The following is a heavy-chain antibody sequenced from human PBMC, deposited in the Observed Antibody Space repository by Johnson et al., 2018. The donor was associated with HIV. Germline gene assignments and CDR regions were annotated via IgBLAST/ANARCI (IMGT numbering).Heavy chain of an antibody. CDR1: GFSFSDYY. V-gene: IGHV3-11*04. CDR3: ARAPEVLGIDAFDI. D-gene: IGHD3-10*01. CDR2: ITSSGNTV. J-gene: IGHJ3*02. Sequence: QVQLVESGGGLVNPGGSLRLSCAASGFSFSDYYMSWIRQAPGKGLEWVSYITSSGNTVYYADSVKGRFTISRDNAKNSLSLQMNILTAEDTAVYYCARAPEVLGIDAFDIWGQGTMVTVS.